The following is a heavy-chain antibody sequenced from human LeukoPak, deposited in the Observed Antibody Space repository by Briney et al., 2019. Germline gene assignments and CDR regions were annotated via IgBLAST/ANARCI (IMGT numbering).Heavy chain of an antibody. D-gene: IGHD2-2*02. CDR3: ARATRVRTYCSSTSCYTPSDY. Sequence: GGSLRLSCAASGFTFSSYAMHWVRQAPGKGLEWVAVISYDGSNKYYADSVKGRFTISRDNSKNTLYLQMNSLRAEDTAVYYCARATRVRTYCSSTSCYTPSDYWGQGTLVTVSS. CDR1: GFTFSSYA. CDR2: ISYDGSNK. V-gene: IGHV3-30-3*01. J-gene: IGHJ4*02.